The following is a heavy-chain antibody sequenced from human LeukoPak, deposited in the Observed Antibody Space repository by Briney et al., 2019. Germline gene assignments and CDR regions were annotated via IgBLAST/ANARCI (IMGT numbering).Heavy chain of an antibody. CDR3: AREPPESYHFDY. J-gene: IGHJ4*02. V-gene: IGHV1-46*01. Sequence: GASVKVYCEASGYTFSDFYVHWVRQAPGQGLEWIGIIKVSSGRTDYAQKFQGRVTMTRDMSTSTVYMELTNLRSEDTAMYYCAREPPESYHFDYWGQGTLVTVSS. CDR1: GYTFSDFY. CDR2: IKVSSGRT. D-gene: IGHD2-2*01.